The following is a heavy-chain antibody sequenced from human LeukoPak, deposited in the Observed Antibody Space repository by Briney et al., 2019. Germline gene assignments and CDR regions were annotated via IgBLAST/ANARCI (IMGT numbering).Heavy chain of an antibody. J-gene: IGHJ4*02. CDR3: ASFVTTGFDY. D-gene: IGHD4-17*01. Sequence: PSETLSLTCAVYGGSFSGYYWSWIRQHPGKGLEWIGYIYYSGSTYYNPSLRSRVTISVDTSKNQFSLKLSSVTAADTAVYYCASFVTTGFDYWGQGTLVTVSS. CDR1: GGSFSGYY. CDR2: IYYSGST. V-gene: IGHV4-31*11.